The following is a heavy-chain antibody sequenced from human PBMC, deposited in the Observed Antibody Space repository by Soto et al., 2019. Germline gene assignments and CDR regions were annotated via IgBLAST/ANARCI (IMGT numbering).Heavy chain of an antibody. Sequence: GGSLRLSCAASGFTFDNYAMHWVRQAPGKGLEWVSGISWNSNTIAYADSVKGRFTISRDNAKNSLYLQMNNLRAEDTAIYYCAPVPAASSYYNTDVWGQGTTVTVSS. J-gene: IGHJ6*02. CDR3: APVPAASSYYNTDV. V-gene: IGHV3-9*01. CDR2: ISWNSNTI. CDR1: GFTFDNYA. D-gene: IGHD2-2*01.